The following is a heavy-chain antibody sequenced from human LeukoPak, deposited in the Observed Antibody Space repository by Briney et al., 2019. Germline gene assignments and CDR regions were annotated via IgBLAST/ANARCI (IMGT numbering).Heavy chain of an antibody. D-gene: IGHD6-13*01. J-gene: IGHJ4*02. CDR3: ANGAAAGTPTIGDY. V-gene: IGHV3-23*01. CDR2: TSGSGENS. CDR1: SSSSYY. Sequence: SSSSYYWGWIRQPPGKGLEWVSVTSGSGENSYYADSVKGRFSISSDNFNNTPYLQMTSLRAEDTAVHYCANGAAAGTPTIGDYWGQETLVTASS.